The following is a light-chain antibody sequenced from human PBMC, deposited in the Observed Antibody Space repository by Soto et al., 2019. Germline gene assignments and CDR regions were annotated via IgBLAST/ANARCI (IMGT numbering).Light chain of an antibody. CDR1: QSISNK. V-gene: IGKV3-15*01. Sequence: EIVLTQSPATLSVSPGERATLSCRASQSISNKLGWYQQKAGQAPRLLIYGVFTRATGIPARFSGSGSGTEFTLTISSLQSEDFAVYYCQHYNNWPLTFGGGTKVDIK. CDR3: QHYNNWPLT. J-gene: IGKJ4*01. CDR2: GVF.